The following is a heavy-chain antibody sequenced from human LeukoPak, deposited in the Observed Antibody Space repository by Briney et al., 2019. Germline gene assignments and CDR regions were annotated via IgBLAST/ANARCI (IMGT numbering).Heavy chain of an antibody. Sequence: GGSLGLSCAASGFTFSSYSMNWVRQAPGKGLEWVSYLSRSSSTKYYGDSVKGRFTISRDNAKNSLYLQMNSLRADDTAVYYCARDNDSRDPPHFDYWGQGTLVTVSS. J-gene: IGHJ4*02. CDR2: LSRSSSTK. V-gene: IGHV3-48*01. CDR3: ARDNDSRDPPHFDY. D-gene: IGHD3-16*01. CDR1: GFTFSSYS.